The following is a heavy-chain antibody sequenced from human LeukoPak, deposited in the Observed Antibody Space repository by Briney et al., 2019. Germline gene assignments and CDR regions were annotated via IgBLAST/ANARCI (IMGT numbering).Heavy chain of an antibody. J-gene: IGHJ4*02. Sequence: GGSLRLSCAASGFTFSSYAMSWVRQAPGKGLEWVTGFSWNSGSIGYADSVKGRFTISRDNAKNSLYLQMNSLRAEDTAVYYCAKSKHIVVVTAIRAPLDYWGQGTLVTVSS. CDR1: GFTFSSYA. CDR3: AKSKHIVVVTAIRAPLDY. D-gene: IGHD2-21*02. CDR2: FSWNSGSI. V-gene: IGHV3-23*01.